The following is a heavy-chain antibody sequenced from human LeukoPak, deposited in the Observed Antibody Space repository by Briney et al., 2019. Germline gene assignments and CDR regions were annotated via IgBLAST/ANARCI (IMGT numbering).Heavy chain of an antibody. CDR3: ASAEGWFD. Sequence: GASVKVSFKASGYTFTGYYMHWVRQAPGQGLEWMGGINPNSGGRNYAQGFQGWVTMTRDRYGSTDYLELRMKSPEDTAASFYASAEGWFD. CDR2: INPNSGGR. CDR1: GYTFTGYY. V-gene: IGHV1-2*04. J-gene: IGHJ5*01.